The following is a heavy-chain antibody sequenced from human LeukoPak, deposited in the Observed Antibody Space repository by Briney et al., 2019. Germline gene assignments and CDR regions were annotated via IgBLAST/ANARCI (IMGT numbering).Heavy chain of an antibody. CDR3: ARQGWLQGSIDY. V-gene: IGHV3-11*01. D-gene: IGHD5-24*01. Sequence: KPGGSLRLSCAASGFKFSDYYMTWIRQAPGKGLEWVSYISNSSDSIYYADSVEGRFTISRDNAKNSLYLQMNSLRAEDTAMYYCARQGWLQGSIDYWGQGTLVTVSS. J-gene: IGHJ4*02. CDR2: ISNSSDSI. CDR1: GFKFSDYY.